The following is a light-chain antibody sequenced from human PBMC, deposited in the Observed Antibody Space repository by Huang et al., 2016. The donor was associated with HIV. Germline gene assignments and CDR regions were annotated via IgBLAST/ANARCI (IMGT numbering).Light chain of an antibody. CDR1: RSVSSSSTERDY. V-gene: IGKV4-1*01. J-gene: IGKJ1*01. Sequence: DIVMTQSPDSLAVALGARGPLHCGSSRSVSSSSTERDYLAWFKQRPSQPPKLLLFWASTREAGVPDRFSGSGSGTDFTLTIANVNAEDAAIYYCQQYYSSPQTFGQGT. CDR3: QQYYSSPQT. CDR2: WAS.